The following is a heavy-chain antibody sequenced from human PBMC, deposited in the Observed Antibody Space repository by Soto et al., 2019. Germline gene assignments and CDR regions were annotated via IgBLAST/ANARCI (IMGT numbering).Heavy chain of an antibody. CDR3: ARSNRLVPAVHSIAMVRGVTSH. CDR2: ISAYNGNT. D-gene: IGHD3-10*01. Sequence: QVQLVQSGAEVKKPGASVKVSCKASGYTFTSYGISWVRQAPGQGLEWMGWISAYNGNTNYAQKLQCRVTMTTDTTTSTAYMELRRVRSDDTAVYYCARSNRLVPAVHSIAMVRGVTSHWGQGTQVPVSS. J-gene: IGHJ4*02. V-gene: IGHV1-18*04. CDR1: GYTFTSYG.